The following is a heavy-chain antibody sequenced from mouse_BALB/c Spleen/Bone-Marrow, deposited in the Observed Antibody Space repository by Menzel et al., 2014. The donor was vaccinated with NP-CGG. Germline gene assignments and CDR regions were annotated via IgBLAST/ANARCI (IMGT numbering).Heavy chain of an antibody. CDR3: ARGYYGSGFAY. Sequence: EVKVVESGGGLVKPGGSLKLSCAASGFTFSSYAMSWVRQTPEKRLEWVASISSGGSTYYPDSVKGRFTIPRDNARNILYLQMSSRRSEDTAMYYCARGYYGSGFAYWGQGTLVTVSA. V-gene: IGHV5-6-5*01. CDR1: GFTFSSYA. CDR2: ISSGGST. J-gene: IGHJ3*01. D-gene: IGHD1-1*01.